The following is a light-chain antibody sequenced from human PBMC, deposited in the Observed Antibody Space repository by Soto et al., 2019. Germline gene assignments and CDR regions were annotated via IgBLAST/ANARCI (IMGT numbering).Light chain of an antibody. Sequence: DIQMTQSPSSVSASVGDRVSITCRASQGIGSWLAWYQQKPGEAPKLLIYAASSLQRGVTSRFSGSRSGTDFSLTISSLQREDFATYYCQQADSFPLTFGGGTKVEIK. CDR2: AAS. V-gene: IGKV1-12*01. J-gene: IGKJ4*01. CDR3: QQADSFPLT. CDR1: QGIGSW.